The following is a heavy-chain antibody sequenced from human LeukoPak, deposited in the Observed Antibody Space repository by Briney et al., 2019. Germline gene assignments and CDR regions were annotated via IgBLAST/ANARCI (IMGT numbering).Heavy chain of an antibody. D-gene: IGHD5-18*01. V-gene: IGHV3-21*01. J-gene: IGHJ4*02. CDR3: ARDGTAMVSKIDY. CDR1: GFTFSSYS. Sequence: PGGSLRLSCAASGFTFSSYSMNWVRQAPGKGLEWVSSISSSSSYIYYADSVKGRFTISRDNAKNSLYLQMNSLRAEDTAVYYCARDGTAMVSKIDYWGQGTLVTVSS. CDR2: ISSSSSYI.